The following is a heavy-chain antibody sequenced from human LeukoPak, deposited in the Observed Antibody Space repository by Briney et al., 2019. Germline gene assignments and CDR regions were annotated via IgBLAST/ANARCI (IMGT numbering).Heavy chain of an antibody. D-gene: IGHD3-22*01. J-gene: IGHJ4*02. CDR2: IYNSGTT. Sequence: PSETLSLTCNVSGVSISRFYWSWIRQPPGKALEWIGYIYNSGTTNYNPSLKSRATISVDTSKNQFSLKLSSVTAADTAVYYCAREGDYYDSSGYFDYWGQGTLVTVSS. CDR3: AREGDYYDSSGYFDY. CDR1: GVSISRFY. V-gene: IGHV4-59*01.